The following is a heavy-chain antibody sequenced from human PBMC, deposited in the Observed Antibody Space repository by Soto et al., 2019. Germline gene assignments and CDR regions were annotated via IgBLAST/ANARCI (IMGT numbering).Heavy chain of an antibody. CDR1: GYTFTSYD. CDR3: ASPQGLTGYPFDY. CDR2: MNPNSGNT. Sequence: QVQLVQSGAEVKKPGASVKVSCKASGYTFTSYDINWVRQATGQGLEWMGWMNPNSGNTGYAQKFQGRVTMTRNTSISTAYMELSSLGAGDTAVYYCASPQGLTGYPFDYWGQGTLVTVSS. J-gene: IGHJ4*02. D-gene: IGHD3-9*01. V-gene: IGHV1-8*01.